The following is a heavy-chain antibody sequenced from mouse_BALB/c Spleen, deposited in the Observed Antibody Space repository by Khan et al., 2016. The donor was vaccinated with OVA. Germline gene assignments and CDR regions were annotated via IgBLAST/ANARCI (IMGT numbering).Heavy chain of an antibody. CDR2: INPHIGET. Sequence: VRLQQSGPELVRPGASVKISCKASGYSFTGYFMNWVMQSHGKSLEWIGRINPHIGETFYNQRFKDKATLTVDESSSTAHMELRILASEDSAVYYCTRIYRSDFDYWGQGTTLTVSS. J-gene: IGHJ2*01. V-gene: IGHV1-20*02. CDR1: GYSFTGYF. CDR3: TRIYRSDFDY. D-gene: IGHD1-1*01.